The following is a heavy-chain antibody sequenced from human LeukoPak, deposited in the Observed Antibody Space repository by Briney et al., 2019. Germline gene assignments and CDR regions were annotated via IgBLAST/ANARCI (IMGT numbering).Heavy chain of an antibody. V-gene: IGHV6-1*01. CDR3: ARGAVRGGTNFDY. Sequence: SQTLSLTCALSGDSVSGSPAVWNWIRQSPSRGLEWLGRAYYRSKWFIDDALSVKGRITITPDTSKSQFSLQLNSVTAEDTAVYYCARGAVRGGTNFDYWGQGTLVTVSS. CDR1: GDSVSGSPAV. D-gene: IGHD3-10*01. J-gene: IGHJ4*02. CDR2: AYYRSKWFI.